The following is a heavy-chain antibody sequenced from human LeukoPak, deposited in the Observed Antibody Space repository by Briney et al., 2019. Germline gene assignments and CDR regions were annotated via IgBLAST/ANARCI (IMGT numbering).Heavy chain of an antibody. Sequence: QPGRSLRLSCAASGFSFSNYAMHWVRQAPGKGLEWVAVISYDGVNKYYADSVKGRFTISRDISKNTLYLQMNSLRADDTAVYYCARDKGVVPAGYWGQGTLVTVSS. CDR1: GFSFSNYA. D-gene: IGHD2-2*01. J-gene: IGHJ4*02. CDR2: ISYDGVNK. CDR3: ARDKGVVPAGY. V-gene: IGHV3-30*04.